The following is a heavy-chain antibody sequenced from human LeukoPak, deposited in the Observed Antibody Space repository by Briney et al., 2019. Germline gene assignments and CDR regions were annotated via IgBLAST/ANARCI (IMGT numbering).Heavy chain of an antibody. CDR2: ISYDGSNK. D-gene: IGHD6-13*01. CDR3: ARERAAAFDY. Sequence: GGSLRLSCAAPGFTFSSYAMHWVRQAPGKGLEWVAVISYDGSNKYYADSVKGRFTISRDNSKNTLYLQMNSLRAEDTAVYYCARERAAAFDYWGQGTLVTVSS. CDR1: GFTFSSYA. V-gene: IGHV3-30*04. J-gene: IGHJ4*02.